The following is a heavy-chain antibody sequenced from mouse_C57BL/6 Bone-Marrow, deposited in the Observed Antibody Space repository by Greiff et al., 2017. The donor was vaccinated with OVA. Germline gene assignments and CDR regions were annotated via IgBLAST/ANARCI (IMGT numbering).Heavy chain of an antibody. CDR3: ASGPFDY. Sequence: VMLVESGAELVRPGASVKLSCKASGYTFTDYYINWVKQRPGQGLEWIARIYPGSGNTYYNEKFKGKATLTAEKSSSTAYMQLSSLTSEDSAVYFCASGPFDYWGQGTTLTVSS. CDR1: GYTFTDYY. CDR2: IYPGSGNT. J-gene: IGHJ2*01. V-gene: IGHV1-76*01.